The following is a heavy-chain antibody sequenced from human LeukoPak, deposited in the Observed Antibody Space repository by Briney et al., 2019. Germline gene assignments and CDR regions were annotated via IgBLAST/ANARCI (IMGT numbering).Heavy chain of an antibody. J-gene: IGHJ4*02. CDR2: MNPNSGNT. Sequence: GASVKVSCKASGYSFTSYDLSWVRQATGQGLEWMGWMNPNSGNTGYAQKFQGSVTMTRDTSISTAYMELTSLTSEDTAIYYCARGLAVAGTGYWGQGTLVTVSS. CDR3: ARGLAVAGTGY. V-gene: IGHV1-8*01. D-gene: IGHD6-19*01. CDR1: GYSFTSYD.